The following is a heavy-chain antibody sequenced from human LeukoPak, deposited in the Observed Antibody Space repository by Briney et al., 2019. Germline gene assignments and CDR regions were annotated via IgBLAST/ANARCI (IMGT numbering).Heavy chain of an antibody. Sequence: SETLSLTCSVSGASISSHYWSWIRQPPGQGLEWIGYIHYSGSTNCNPSLKSRVTISLDTSKNQFSLKLTSVTAADTAVYYCSRAGTSFNIPCAYWGQGTLVTVSS. CDR2: IHYSGST. CDR3: SRAGTSFNIPCAY. CDR1: GASISSHY. V-gene: IGHV4-59*11. D-gene: IGHD2-2*01. J-gene: IGHJ4*02.